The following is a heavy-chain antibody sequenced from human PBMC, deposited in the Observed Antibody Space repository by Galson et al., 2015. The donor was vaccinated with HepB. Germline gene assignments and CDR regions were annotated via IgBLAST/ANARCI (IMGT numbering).Heavy chain of an antibody. CDR1: GFTFTSSA. Sequence: SVKVSCKASGFTFTSSAVQWVRQARGQRLEWIGWIVVGSGNTNYAQKFQERVTITRDMSTSTAYMELSSLRSEDTAVYYCAAARRFGELWSTPNKCGMDVWGQGTTVTVSS. D-gene: IGHD3-10*01. V-gene: IGHV1-58*01. CDR3: AAARRFGELWSTPNKCGMDV. J-gene: IGHJ6*02. CDR2: IVVGSGNT.